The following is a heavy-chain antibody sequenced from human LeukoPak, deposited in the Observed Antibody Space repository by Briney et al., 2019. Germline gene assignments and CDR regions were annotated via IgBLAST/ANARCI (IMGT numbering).Heavy chain of an antibody. CDR3: VREGTLALVFDY. CDR1: GFIFPAYW. CDR2: MDSDGGTE. V-gene: IGHV3-74*01. J-gene: IGHJ4*02. D-gene: IGHD3-9*01. Sequence: PGGSLRLSCAASGFIFPAYWMHWVRQVPGKGLEWVSRMDSDGGTETYADAVRGRFTISRDNDKHTVFLQMNSLRVEDTAVYYCVREGTLALVFDYWGPGTVVTVSS.